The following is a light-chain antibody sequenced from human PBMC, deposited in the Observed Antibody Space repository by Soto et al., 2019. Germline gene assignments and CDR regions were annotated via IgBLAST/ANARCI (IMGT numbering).Light chain of an antibody. Sequence: DIVLTQSPGTLSLSPGERATLSCRASQTVSSSSLAWYQQKPGQAPRLLIFGASTRAAGFPDRFSGSGSGTEFTLTISSLQSEDFAVYFCQQYSNWPPLTFGGGTKVDIK. J-gene: IGKJ4*01. V-gene: IGKV3-20*01. CDR3: QQYSNWPPLT. CDR2: GAS. CDR1: QTVSSSS.